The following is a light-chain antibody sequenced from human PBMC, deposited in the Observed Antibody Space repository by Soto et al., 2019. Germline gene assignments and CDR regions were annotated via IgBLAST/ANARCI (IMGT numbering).Light chain of an antibody. V-gene: IGKV1-5*01. Sequence: DIQLTQSPSTLSAPVGDSVTITCRARQNIRNLLAWYQQKPGKAPKPLIYDASTLKTGVPSRFSGSGSGTEFTLTISSLQPDDFATYYCQHYNSYSEAFGQGTKVDIK. J-gene: IGKJ1*01. CDR3: QHYNSYSEA. CDR2: DAS. CDR1: QNIRNL.